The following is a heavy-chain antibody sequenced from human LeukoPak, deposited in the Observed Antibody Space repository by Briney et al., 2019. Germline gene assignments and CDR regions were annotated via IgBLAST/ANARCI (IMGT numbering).Heavy chain of an antibody. D-gene: IGHD5-24*01. CDR1: GVAFSNYY. V-gene: IGHV4-34*01. J-gene: IGHJ4*02. Sequence: PSETLSLTCAVSGVAFSNYYWSWVRQSPRQGLEWIGEINHSGYTNYNPSLKSRVTMSIDTSKNQFSLLLTSVTAADAGVYYCARDRGGYNSFDYWGQGTLVTVSS. CDR3: ARDRGGYNSFDY. CDR2: INHSGYT.